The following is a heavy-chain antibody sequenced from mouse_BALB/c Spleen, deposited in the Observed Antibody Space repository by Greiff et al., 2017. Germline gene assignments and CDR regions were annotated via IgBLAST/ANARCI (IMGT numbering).Heavy chain of an antibody. Sequence: VQRVESGAELARPRASVKMSCKASGYTFTSYTMHWVKQRPGQGLEWIGYINPSSGYTNYNQKFKDKATLTADKSSSTAYMQLSSLTSEDSAVYYCARSSSGYAMDYWGQGTSVTVSS. CDR2: INPSSGYT. D-gene: IGHD3-1*01. CDR1: GYTFTSYT. CDR3: ARSSSGYAMDY. J-gene: IGHJ4*01. V-gene: IGHV1-4*01.